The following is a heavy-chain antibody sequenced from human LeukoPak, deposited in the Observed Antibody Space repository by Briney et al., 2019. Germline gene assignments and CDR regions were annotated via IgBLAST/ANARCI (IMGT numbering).Heavy chain of an antibody. CDR1: GGSISSPNYY. D-gene: IGHD6-19*01. Sequence: SETLSLTCTVSGGSISSPNYYWGWVRQPPGKGLEWLSNIYYTGSTYYNPSLKSRVTISVDTSKDQFSLKLTSVTVADTAVYYCARAGYWSSGWAYYFDYWGQGTLVTVSS. J-gene: IGHJ4*02. V-gene: IGHV4-39*07. CDR2: IYYTGST. CDR3: ARAGYWSSGWAYYFDY.